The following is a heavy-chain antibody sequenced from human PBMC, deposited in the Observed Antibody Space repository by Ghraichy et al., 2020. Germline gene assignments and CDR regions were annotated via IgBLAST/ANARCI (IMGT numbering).Heavy chain of an antibody. CDR2: INTGGST. D-gene: IGHD3-10*01. Sequence: ETLSLTCAASGFTVSGNYMGWLRQAPGKGLEWVSAINTGGSTYYAESVKGRFIISRDNSKNTLYPQMNSLRDEDTAVYYCARGFSSGGSTWGQGTLVTVSS. CDR1: GFTVSGNY. CDR3: ARGFSSGGST. V-gene: IGHV3-53*01. J-gene: IGHJ5*02.